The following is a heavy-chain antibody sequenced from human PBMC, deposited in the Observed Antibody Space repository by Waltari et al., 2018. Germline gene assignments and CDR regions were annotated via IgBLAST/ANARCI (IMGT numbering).Heavy chain of an antibody. CDR2: PNPMLGIP. CDR1: GGTFSSSA. Sequence: QVQLVQSGAEVKKPGSSVKVSCKASGGTFSSSAISWVRQAPGQGLDWMGPNPMLGIPANAQQFQGSGTLTADKSTSTAYMELCSLRSEDTAGYYCARDPLDPSTMTTRYFDLWGRGTLVTVSS. J-gene: IGHJ2*01. D-gene: IGHD4-17*01. CDR3: ARDPLDPSTMTTRYFDL. V-gene: IGHV1-69*10.